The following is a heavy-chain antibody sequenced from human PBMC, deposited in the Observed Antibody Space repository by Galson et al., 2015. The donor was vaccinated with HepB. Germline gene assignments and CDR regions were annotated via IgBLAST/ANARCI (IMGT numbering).Heavy chain of an antibody. J-gene: IGHJ5*01. V-gene: IGHV3-23*01. CDR1: GFTFSSFA. Sequence: SLRLSCAASGFTFSSFAMNWVRQAPGKGLEWVAAVNGGATNANYADSVKGRFTVSRDNSVDTLFLQMDGLRADDTAVYYCVKASGTPRGRFDSWGQGTLVSVSS. CDR2: VNGGATNA. CDR3: VKASGTPRGRFDS.